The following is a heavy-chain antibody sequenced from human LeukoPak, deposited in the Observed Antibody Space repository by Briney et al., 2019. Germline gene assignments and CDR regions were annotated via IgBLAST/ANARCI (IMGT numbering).Heavy chain of an antibody. CDR1: GYTFTSYY. V-gene: IGHV1-46*01. CDR2: INPSGGST. CDR3: ARGLTRRIVGATSDAFDI. Sequence: GASVKVSCKASGYTFTSYYMHWVRQAPGQGLEWMGIINPSGGSTSYAQKFQGRVTMTRDTSTSTVYMELSSLRSEDTAVYYCARGLTRRIVGATSDAFDIWGQGTMVTVSS. J-gene: IGHJ3*02. D-gene: IGHD1-26*01.